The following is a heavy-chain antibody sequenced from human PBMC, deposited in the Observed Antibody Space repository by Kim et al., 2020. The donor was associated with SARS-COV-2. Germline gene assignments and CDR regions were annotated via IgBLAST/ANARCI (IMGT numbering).Heavy chain of an antibody. CDR2: IYTSGST. CDR1: GGSISSYY. J-gene: IGHJ6*02. CDR3: ARSLLIAAAGSYYGMDV. V-gene: IGHV4-4*07. D-gene: IGHD6-13*01. Sequence: SETLSLTCTVSGGSISSYYWSWIRQPAGKGLEWIGRIYTSGSTNYNPSLKSRVTMSVDTSKNQFSLKLSSVTAADTAVYYCARSLLIAAAGSYYGMDVWGQGTTVTVSS.